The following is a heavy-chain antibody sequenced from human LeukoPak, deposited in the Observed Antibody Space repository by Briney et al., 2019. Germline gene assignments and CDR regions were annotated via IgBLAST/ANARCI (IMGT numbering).Heavy chain of an antibody. J-gene: IGHJ4*02. CDR1: GYTFTSYH. CDR2: INPRGGST. CDR3: ARDIVVAPAAMYY. Sequence: ASVKVSCKASGYTFTSYHMHWGRQAPGQGLEGMGIINPRGGSTSYAQKFQGRGTMTRDTSTSTVYMELSSLRSEDTAVYNCARDIVVAPAAMYYWGQGTLVTVSS. V-gene: IGHV1-46*01. D-gene: IGHD2-2*01.